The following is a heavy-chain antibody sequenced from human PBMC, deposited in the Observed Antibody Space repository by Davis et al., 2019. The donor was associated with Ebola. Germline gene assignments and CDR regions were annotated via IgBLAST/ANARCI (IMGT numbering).Heavy chain of an antibody. CDR2: IYSGGST. Sequence: PGGSLRLSCAASGFTVSSNYMSWVRQAPGKGLEWVSVIYSGGSTYYADSVKGRFTISKHNSKNTLYLQMNSLRAEDTAVYYCARVWFRELLRMDVWGQGTTVTVSS. J-gene: IGHJ6*02. D-gene: IGHD3-10*01. V-gene: IGHV3-53*04. CDR3: ARVWFRELLRMDV. CDR1: GFTVSSNY.